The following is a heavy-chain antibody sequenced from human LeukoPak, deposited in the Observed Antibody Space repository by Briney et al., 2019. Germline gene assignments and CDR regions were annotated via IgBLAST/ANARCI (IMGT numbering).Heavy chain of an antibody. Sequence: SSETLSLTCTVSGGSISSYYWSWIRQPPGKGLEWIGYIYYSGSTNYNPSLKNRVTMSVDTSKNQFSLKLSSVTTADTAVYYCARTGIWSGYYTFDYWGQGSLVTVSS. D-gene: IGHD3-3*01. J-gene: IGHJ4*02. CDR1: GGSISSYY. CDR2: IYYSGST. V-gene: IGHV4-59*01. CDR3: ARTGIWSGYYTFDY.